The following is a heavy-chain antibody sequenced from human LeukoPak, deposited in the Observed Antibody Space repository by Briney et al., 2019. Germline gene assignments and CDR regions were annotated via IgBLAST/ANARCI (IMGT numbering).Heavy chain of an antibody. V-gene: IGHV3-9*01. CDR1: GFTFDDYA. J-gene: IGHJ4*02. CDR3: ARDLGIPAAEYFDY. Sequence: GRSLRLSCAASGFTFDDYAMHWVRQAPGKGLEWVSGISWNSGSIGYADSVKGRFTISRDNAKNSLYLQMNSLRAEDTAVYYCARDLGIPAAEYFDYWGQGTLVTVSS. CDR2: ISWNSGSI. D-gene: IGHD6-13*01.